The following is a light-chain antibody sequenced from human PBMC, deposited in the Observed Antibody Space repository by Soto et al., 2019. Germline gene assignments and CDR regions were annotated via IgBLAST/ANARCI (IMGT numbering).Light chain of an antibody. CDR3: SSYTSSSTHV. Sequence: QSALTQPASVSGSPGQSITISCTGTSSDVGGYNYVSWYQQHPGKAPKLKIYDVSNRPSGVSNRFSGSKSGNTASLTISGLQAVDDVNYYCSSYTSSSTHVFGTGTKVTDL. J-gene: IGLJ1*01. V-gene: IGLV2-14*01. CDR1: SSDVGGYNY. CDR2: DVS.